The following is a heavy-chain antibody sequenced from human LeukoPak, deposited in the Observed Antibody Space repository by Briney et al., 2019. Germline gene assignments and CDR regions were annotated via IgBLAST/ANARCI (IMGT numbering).Heavy chain of an antibody. CDR1: GFTFSSYV. CDR3: ARDYARAVEY. J-gene: IGHJ4*02. V-gene: IGHV3-74*01. CDR2: ISTDGSTT. D-gene: IGHD2-2*01. Sequence: GGSLRLSCAASGFTFSSYVMSWVRQAPGKGLEWVSCISTDGSTTRYADSVKGRFTISRDNAKSTLYLQMNSLRAEDTAVYYCARDYARAVEYWGQGTLATVSS.